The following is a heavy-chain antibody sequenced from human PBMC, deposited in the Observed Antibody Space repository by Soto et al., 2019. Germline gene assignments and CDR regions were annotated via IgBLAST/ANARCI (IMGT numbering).Heavy chain of an antibody. V-gene: IGHV3-33*01. CDR1: GFTFSSYG. CDR3: ARDRVVVVSGVGYYFDY. Sequence: GGALRISRAASGFTFSSYGMHWVRQAPGKGLEWVAVIWYDGSNKYYADSVKGRFTISRDNSKNTLYLQMNSLRAEDTAVYYCARDRVVVVSGVGYYFDYWGQGTLVTVSS. CDR2: IWYDGSNK. J-gene: IGHJ4*02. D-gene: IGHD2-15*01.